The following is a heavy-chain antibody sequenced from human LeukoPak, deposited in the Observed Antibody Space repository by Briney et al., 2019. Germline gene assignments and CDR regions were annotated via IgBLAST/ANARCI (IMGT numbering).Heavy chain of an antibody. CDR2: IDPSDSYT. V-gene: IGHV5-10-1*04. CDR3: ARADDYGFYYFDY. J-gene: IGHJ4*02. CDR1: GYSITSYW. Sequence: GESLKISCKGSGYSITSYWISWVRQMPGKGLEWMGRIDPSDSYTNYNPSFQGQVTISADKSISTAYLQWSSLKASDTAMYYCARADDYGFYYFDYWGQGTLVTVSS. D-gene: IGHD4-17*01.